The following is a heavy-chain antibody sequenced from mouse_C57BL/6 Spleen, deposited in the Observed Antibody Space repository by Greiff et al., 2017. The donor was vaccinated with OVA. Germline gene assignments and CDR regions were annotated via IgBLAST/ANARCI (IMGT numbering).Heavy chain of an antibody. J-gene: IGHJ3*01. CDR3: AIGYGYDDGFAY. Sequence: EVKLMESGPELVKPGASVKIPCKASGYTFTDYNMDWVKQSHGKSLEWIGDINPNNGGTIYNQKFKGKATLTVDKSSSTAYMELRSLTSEDTAVYYCAIGYGYDDGFAYWGQGTLVTVSA. CDR1: GYTFTDYN. V-gene: IGHV1-18*01. D-gene: IGHD2-2*01. CDR2: INPNNGGT.